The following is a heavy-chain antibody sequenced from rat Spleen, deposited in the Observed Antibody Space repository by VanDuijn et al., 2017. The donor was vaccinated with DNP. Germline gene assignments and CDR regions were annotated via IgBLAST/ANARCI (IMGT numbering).Heavy chain of an antibody. V-gene: IGHV2-32*01. Sequence: QVQLKESGPGLVQPSQTLSLTCTVSGFSLTSNSVHWVRQPPGKGLEWMGVMWSDGDTSYSSVLKSRLSITRDTSKNQVFLKMNSLQTEDTATYYCARDYSAYFKYWGQGLMVTVSS. J-gene: IGHJ2*01. CDR1: GFSLTSNS. CDR3: ARDYSAYFKY. CDR2: MWSDGDT. D-gene: IGHD1-1*01.